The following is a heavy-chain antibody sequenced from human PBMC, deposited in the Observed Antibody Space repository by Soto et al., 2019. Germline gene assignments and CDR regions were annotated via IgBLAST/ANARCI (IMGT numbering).Heavy chain of an antibody. CDR3: ARAYCGGDCYSDYYYGMDV. CDR2: ISYDGSNK. CDR1: GFTFSSYA. J-gene: IGHJ6*02. V-gene: IGHV3-30-3*01. Sequence: HPGGSLRLSCAASGFTFSSYAMHWVRQAPGKGLEWVAVISYDGSNKYYADSVKGRFTISRDNSKNTLYLQMNSLRAEDTAVYYCARAYCGGDCYSDYYYGMDVWGQGTTVTVSS. D-gene: IGHD2-21*02.